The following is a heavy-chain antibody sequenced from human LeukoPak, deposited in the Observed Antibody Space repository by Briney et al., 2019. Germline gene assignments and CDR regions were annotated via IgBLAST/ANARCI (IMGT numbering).Heavy chain of an antibody. Sequence: NPGGSLRLSCAASGFSFSDYYMGWIRQAPGKGLEWVSYISSSGDTMSYADSVKGRFTISRDNAKNSLYLQMSSLRAEDAAIYYCARVMGNYASDYWGQGALVTASS. V-gene: IGHV3-11*04. CDR1: GFSFSDYY. CDR3: ARVMGNYASDY. D-gene: IGHD1-7*01. J-gene: IGHJ4*02. CDR2: ISSSGDTM.